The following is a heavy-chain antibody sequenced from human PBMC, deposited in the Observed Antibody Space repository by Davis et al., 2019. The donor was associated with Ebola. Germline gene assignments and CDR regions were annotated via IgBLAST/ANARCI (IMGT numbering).Heavy chain of an antibody. V-gene: IGHV1-8*01. J-gene: IGHJ3*01. CDR2: MNPNSGNT. Sequence: AASVKVSCKASGYIFTSYDINWVRQATGQGIEWMGWMNPNSGNTGYARKFQDRVTMTRDTSMNTAYMELSSLRSEDTAVYYCARRRWSSSGCIFSWGQGTMVTVSS. CDR1: GYIFTSYD. CDR3: ARRRWSSSGCIFS. D-gene: IGHD3-22*01.